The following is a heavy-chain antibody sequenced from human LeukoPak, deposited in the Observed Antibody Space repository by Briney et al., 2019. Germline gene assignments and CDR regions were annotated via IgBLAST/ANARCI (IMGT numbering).Heavy chain of an antibody. Sequence: PGGSLRLSCAASGFTFSSYAMHWVRQAPGKGLEWVAVISYDGSNKYYADSVKGRFTISRDNSKNTLYLQMNSLRAEDTAVYYCARDGGDTMVRGVIPFDYWGQGTLVTVSS. V-gene: IGHV3-30*04. CDR3: ARDGGDTMVRGVIPFDY. CDR1: GFTFSSYA. J-gene: IGHJ4*02. CDR2: ISYDGSNK. D-gene: IGHD3-10*01.